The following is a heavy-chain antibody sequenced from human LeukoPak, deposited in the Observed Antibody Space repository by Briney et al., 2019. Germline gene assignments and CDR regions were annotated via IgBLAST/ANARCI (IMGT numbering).Heavy chain of an antibody. CDR1: GFTFSSYE. CDR3: ARESVGWFGELLYTRGNYYMNV. J-gene: IGHJ6*03. D-gene: IGHD3-10*01. CDR2: IRSSGSTK. Sequence: PGGSLRLSCAASGFTFSSYEMNWVRQAPGKGLEWVAYIRSSGSTKYYADSVKGRFTISSDNAKNSLYLQMNSLRAEDTAVYNCARESVGWFGELLYTRGNYYMNVWGKGTTVTVSS. V-gene: IGHV3-48*03.